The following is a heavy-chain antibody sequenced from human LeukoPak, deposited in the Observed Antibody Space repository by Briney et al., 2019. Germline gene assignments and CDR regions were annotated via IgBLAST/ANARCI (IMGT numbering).Heavy chain of an antibody. V-gene: IGHV1-2*02. CDR3: ATAEYCGGDCYTPLDY. D-gene: IGHD2-21*02. CDR1: GYTFTGYY. Sequence: ASVKVSCKASGYTFTGYYMHWVRQAPGQGLEWMGWINPNSGGTNYAQKFQGRVTMTRDTSISTAYMELSSLRSEDTAVYYCATAEYCGGDCYTPLDYWGQGTLVTVSS. J-gene: IGHJ4*02. CDR2: INPNSGGT.